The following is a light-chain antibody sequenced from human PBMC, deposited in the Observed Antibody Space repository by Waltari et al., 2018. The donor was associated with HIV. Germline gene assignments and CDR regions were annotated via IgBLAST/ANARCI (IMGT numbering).Light chain of an antibody. J-gene: IGKJ4*01. V-gene: IGKV1-27*01. Sequence: RSHSLSPLFLSLGERETPTCRASQGISNYLAWYQQRPGKAPKLLIYYASSLQSGVPSRFGGSISGTDFTLTISSLQPEDVATYYCQQYHSAPLTFGGGTKVEIK. CDR2: YAS. CDR3: QQYHSAPLT. CDR1: QGISNY.